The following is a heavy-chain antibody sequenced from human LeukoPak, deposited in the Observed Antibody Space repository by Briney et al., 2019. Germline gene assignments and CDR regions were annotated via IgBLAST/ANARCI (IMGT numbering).Heavy chain of an antibody. Sequence: PGGSLRLSCAASGFTVSTNYMSWVRQAPGKGLEWVSVIYSGGSTYYVDSVKGRSTISRDNSKNTLYLQMNSLRAEDTAVYYCARLAALRYFDYWGQGTLVTVSS. D-gene: IGHD3-3*01. CDR1: GFTVSTNY. V-gene: IGHV3-53*01. CDR3: ARLAALRYFDY. CDR2: IYSGGST. J-gene: IGHJ4*02.